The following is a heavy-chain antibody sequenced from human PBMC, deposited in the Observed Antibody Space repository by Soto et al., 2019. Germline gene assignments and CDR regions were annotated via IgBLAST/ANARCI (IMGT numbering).Heavy chain of an antibody. J-gene: IGHJ6*02. CDR3: ARDHIVVVTASPYYYYYGMDV. CDR1: GGSVSSGSYY. Sequence: SETLSLTCTVSGGSVSSGSYYWSWIRQPPGKGLEWIGYIYYCGSTNYNPSLKSRVTISVDTSKNQFSLKLSSVTAADTAVYYCARDHIVVVTASPYYYYYGMDVWGQGTTVTVSS. V-gene: IGHV4-61*01. CDR2: IYYCGST. D-gene: IGHD2-21*02.